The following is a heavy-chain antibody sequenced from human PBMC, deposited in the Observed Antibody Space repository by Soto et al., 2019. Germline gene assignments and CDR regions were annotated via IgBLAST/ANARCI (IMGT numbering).Heavy chain of an antibody. CDR1: GGSVSSGSYY. V-gene: IGHV4-61*01. D-gene: IGHD3-3*01. CDR2: IYYRGNT. CDR3: ARGSPYYDFWENWFDP. Sequence: SETLSLTCTVSGGSVSSGSYYWSWIRQPPGKGLEWIGYIYYRGNTNYNPFLKSRVTISVDTSKNQFSLKLSSVTAADTAVYYCARGSPYYDFWENWFDPWGQGTLVT. J-gene: IGHJ5*02.